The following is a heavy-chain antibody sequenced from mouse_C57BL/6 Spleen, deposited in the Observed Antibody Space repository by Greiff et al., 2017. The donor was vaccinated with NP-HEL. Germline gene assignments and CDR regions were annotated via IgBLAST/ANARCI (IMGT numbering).Heavy chain of an antibody. J-gene: IGHJ4*01. CDR3: AREGLYDGYYGNYAMDY. V-gene: IGHV1-72*01. CDR2: IDPNSGGT. D-gene: IGHD2-3*01. Sequence: QVQLQQPGAELVKPGASVKLSCKASGYTFTSYWMHWVKQRPGRGLEWSGRIDPNSGGTKYNEKFKSKATLTVDKPSSTAYMQLSSLTSEDSAVYYCAREGLYDGYYGNYAMDYWGQGTSVTVSS. CDR1: GYTFTSYW.